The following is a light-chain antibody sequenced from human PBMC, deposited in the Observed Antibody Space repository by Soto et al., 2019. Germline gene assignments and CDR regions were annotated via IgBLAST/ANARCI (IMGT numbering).Light chain of an antibody. V-gene: IGKV1-33*01. CDR1: QDISNY. J-gene: IGKJ1*01. CDR3: QQYYSFPLS. Sequence: DIQMTQSPSSLSASVGDRVTITCQASQDISNYLNWYQQKPGKAPKLLIYAASTLQSGVPSRFSGSGSGTDFTLTISCLQSEDFATYYCQQYYSFPLSFGQGTKVDIK. CDR2: AAS.